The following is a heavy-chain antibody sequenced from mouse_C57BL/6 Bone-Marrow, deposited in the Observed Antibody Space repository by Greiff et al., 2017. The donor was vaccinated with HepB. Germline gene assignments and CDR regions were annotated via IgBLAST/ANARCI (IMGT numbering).Heavy chain of an antibody. CDR1: GYTFTDYN. D-gene: IGHD2-1*01. CDR3: ARGGYGNFDY. V-gene: IGHV1-22*01. Sequence: VQLQQSGPELVKPGASVKMSCKASGYTFTDYNMHWVKQSHGKSLEWIGYINPNNGGTSYNQKFKGKATLTVNKASSTAYMELRSLTSEDSAVYYCARGGYGNFDYWGQGTTLTVSS. CDR2: INPNNGGT. J-gene: IGHJ2*01.